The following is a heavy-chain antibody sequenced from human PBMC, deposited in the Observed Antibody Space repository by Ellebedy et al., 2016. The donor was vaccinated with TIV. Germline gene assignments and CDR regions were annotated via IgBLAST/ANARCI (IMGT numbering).Heavy chain of an antibody. CDR1: GVIFSTYT. CDR2: IPYDGRNK. V-gene: IGHV3-30*04. J-gene: IGHJ4*02. Sequence: GGSLRLSCEVSGVIFSTYTMHWARQAPGKGLEWVSVIPYDGRNKYYAGSVKGRFTISRDNSKNTLYLEMNSLRAEDTAVYYCATGLGYFDSWGQGTLVTVSS. D-gene: IGHD7-27*01. CDR3: ATGLGYFDS.